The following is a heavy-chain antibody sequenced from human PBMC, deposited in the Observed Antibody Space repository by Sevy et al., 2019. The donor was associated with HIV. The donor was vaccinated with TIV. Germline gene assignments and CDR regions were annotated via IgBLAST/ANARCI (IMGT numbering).Heavy chain of an antibody. CDR3: AREGCTKPHDF. D-gene: IGHD2-8*01. Sequence: GGALRRSCAASGFTFSKYSMSWVRQPPGKGLGWVSTLSFGCGEINYADSVKGRFTISRDNSKSSVYLQMNNLRPEDTAVYYCAREGCTKPHDFWGQGTLVTVSS. J-gene: IGHJ4*02. V-gene: IGHV3-23*01. CDR2: LSFGCGEI. CDR1: GFTFSKYS.